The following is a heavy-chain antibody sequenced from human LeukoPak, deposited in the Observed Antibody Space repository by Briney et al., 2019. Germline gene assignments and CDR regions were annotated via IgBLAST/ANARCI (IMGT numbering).Heavy chain of an antibody. Sequence: PGRSLRLSCAASGFTFSSYSMNWVRQAPGKGLEWVSYISSSSSTIYYADSVKGRFTISRDNAKNSLYLQMNSLRDEDTAVYYCARGHYDFWSGYSRFVLDYWGQGTLVTVSS. CDR3: ARGHYDFWSGYSRFVLDY. J-gene: IGHJ4*02. V-gene: IGHV3-48*02. CDR2: ISSSSSTI. D-gene: IGHD3-3*01. CDR1: GFTFSSYS.